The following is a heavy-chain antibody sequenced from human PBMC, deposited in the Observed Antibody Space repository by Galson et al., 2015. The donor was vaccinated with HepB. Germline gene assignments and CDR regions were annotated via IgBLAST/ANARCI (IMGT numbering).Heavy chain of an antibody. V-gene: IGHV1-69*04. J-gene: IGHJ4*02. Sequence: SVKVSCKASGGTFSSYAISWVRQAPGQGLKWMGRIIPILGIANYALKFQGRVTITADKSTSTAYMELSSLRSEDTAVYYCARDTERWFGTIDYWGQGTLVTVSS. CDR1: GGTFSSYA. D-gene: IGHD3-10*01. CDR2: IIPILGIA. CDR3: ARDTERWFGTIDY.